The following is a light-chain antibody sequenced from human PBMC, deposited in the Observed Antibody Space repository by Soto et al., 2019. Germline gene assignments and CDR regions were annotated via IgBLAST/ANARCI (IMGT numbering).Light chain of an antibody. CDR3: QSFDSSLSGSGV. Sequence: QSALTQPASVSGSPGQSITISCTGTSSDIGGYNYVSWYQQHPGKAPKLMIYEVTNRPSGVSNRFSGSKSGTSASLTIIGLQADDEAEYFCQSFDSSLSGSGVFGGGTKLTVL. V-gene: IGLV2-14*01. CDR2: EVT. CDR1: SSDIGGYNY. J-gene: IGLJ3*02.